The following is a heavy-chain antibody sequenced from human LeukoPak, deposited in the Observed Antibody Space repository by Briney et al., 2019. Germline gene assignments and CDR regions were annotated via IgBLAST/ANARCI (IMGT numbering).Heavy chain of an antibody. CDR2: ISSSGSTI. CDR1: GFTFSSYS. D-gene: IGHD1-26*01. V-gene: IGHV3-48*04. Sequence: PGGSLRLSCAASGFTFSSYSMNWVRKAPGKGLEWVSYISSSGSTIYYADSVKGRFTISRDNAKNSLYLQMNSLRAEDTAVYYCASDGATLAYWGQGTLVTVSS. CDR3: ASDGATLAY. J-gene: IGHJ4*02.